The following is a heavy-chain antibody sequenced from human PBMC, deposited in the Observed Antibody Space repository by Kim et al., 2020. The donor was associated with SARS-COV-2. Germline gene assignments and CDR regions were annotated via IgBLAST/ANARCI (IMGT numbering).Heavy chain of an antibody. V-gene: IGHV3-15*01. J-gene: IGHJ5*02. CDR2: IKSKTDGGTT. CDR3: TTEVFPPVLRYFDWPRRFDP. CDR1: GFTFSNAW. Sequence: GGSLRLSCAASGFTFSNAWMSWVRQAPGKGLEWVGRIKSKTDGGTTDYAAPVKGRFTISRDDSKNTLYLQMNSLKTEDTAVYYCTTEVFPPVLRYFDWPRRFDPWGQGTLVTVSS. D-gene: IGHD3-9*01.